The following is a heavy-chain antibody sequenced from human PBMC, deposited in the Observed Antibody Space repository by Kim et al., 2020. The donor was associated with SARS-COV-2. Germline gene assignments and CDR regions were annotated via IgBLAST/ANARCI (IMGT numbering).Heavy chain of an antibody. D-gene: IGHD3-3*01. CDR1: GGSISSGDYY. CDR3: ASLFGVALKDY. CDR2: IYYSGST. J-gene: IGHJ4*02. V-gene: IGHV4-30-4*01. Sequence: SETLSLTCTVSGGSISSGDYYWSWIRQPPGKGLEWIGYIYYSGSTYYNPSLKSRVTISVDTSKNQFSLKLSSVTAADTAVYYCASLFGVALKDYWGQGTLVTVSS.